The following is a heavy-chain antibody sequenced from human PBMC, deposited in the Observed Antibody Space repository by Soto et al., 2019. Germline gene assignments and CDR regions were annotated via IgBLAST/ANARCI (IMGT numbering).Heavy chain of an antibody. D-gene: IGHD3-22*01. V-gene: IGHV4-31*03. CDR1: GGSISYTGHY. Sequence: SETLSLTCTVSGGSISYTGHYWTWIRQFPGKGLEWLGYIYYSGSTYYRPSLQSRIRISVANSKNQFSLQLNSVTAADTAVYYCARDEDGSGYFGYWGQGALVTVSS. CDR3: ARDEDGSGYFGY. CDR2: IYYSGST. J-gene: IGHJ4*02.